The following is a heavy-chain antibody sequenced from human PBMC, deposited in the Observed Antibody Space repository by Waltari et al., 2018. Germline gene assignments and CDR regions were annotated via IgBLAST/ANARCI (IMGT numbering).Heavy chain of an antibody. D-gene: IGHD1-26*01. Sequence: QMQLVQSGPEVKKPGTSVKVSCKASGFTFTSSAMPWVRQARGQRLEWTGWIVVGSGNTNYAQKFQERVTITRDMSTSTAYMELSSLRSEDTAVYYCAAAIVGARKGAFDIWGQGTMVTVSS. V-gene: IGHV1-58*02. CDR2: IVVGSGNT. CDR1: GFTFTSSA. CDR3: AAAIVGARKGAFDI. J-gene: IGHJ3*02.